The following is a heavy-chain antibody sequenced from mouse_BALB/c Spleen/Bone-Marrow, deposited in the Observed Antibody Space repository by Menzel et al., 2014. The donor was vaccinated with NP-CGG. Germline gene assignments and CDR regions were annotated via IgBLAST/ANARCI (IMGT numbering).Heavy chain of an antibody. D-gene: IGHD2-1*01. CDR3: ARDYLYYFDY. Sequence: EVKVVESGGGLVQPGGFLRLSCAPSGFTFTDHYMSWVRQPPGKALEWLGFIRNKANGYTTEYSASVKGRFTISRDNSQSIVYLQMNTLRAEDSATYYCARDYLYYFDYWGQGTTLTVSS. V-gene: IGHV7-3*02. J-gene: IGHJ2*01. CDR1: GFTFTDHY. CDR2: IRNKANGYTT.